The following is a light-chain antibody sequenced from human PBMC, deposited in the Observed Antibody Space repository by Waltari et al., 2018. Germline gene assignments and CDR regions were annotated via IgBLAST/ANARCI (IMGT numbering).Light chain of an antibody. CDR2: ASS. CDR3: QQYYSYPVT. J-gene: IGKJ1*01. CDR1: QGVGSY. Sequence: AIRLTQSPSSISASPGHRVTLTCRASQGVGSYLAWYHQKSGRAPKLLLYASSSLEAEVPSRFGGSGSGTDFTLTISCLQSEDFASYFCQQYYSYPVTFGQGTRV. V-gene: IGKV1-8*01.